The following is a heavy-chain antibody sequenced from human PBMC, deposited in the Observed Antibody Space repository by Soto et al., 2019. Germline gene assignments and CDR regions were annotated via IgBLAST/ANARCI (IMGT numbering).Heavy chain of an antibody. CDR1: DDSINSGKYY. J-gene: IGHJ4*02. Sequence: SETLSLTCSVSDDSINSGKYYWGWIRQPPGKGLEWIGSIYYRGNAYYNPSLQTRVTISLDKSKSQFSLKLNSVTAADSAVYFCARLEGLATTSYYFDFWGPGALVTVSS. V-gene: IGHV4-39*01. CDR2: IYYRGNA. CDR3: ARLEGLATTSYYFDF. D-gene: IGHD3-9*01.